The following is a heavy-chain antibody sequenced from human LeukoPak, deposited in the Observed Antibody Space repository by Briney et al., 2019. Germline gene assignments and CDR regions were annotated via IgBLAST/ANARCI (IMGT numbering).Heavy chain of an antibody. CDR2: MNPHSGNT. D-gene: IGHD2-2*01. Sequence: ASVKVSCKASGYTFTFYDIQWVRQAAGQGLEWMGWMNPHSGNTGYAQKFLGRITLTRNTSTSMAYMELTTLKSEDTAVYYCARGQRDVFDIWGQGTTVTVS. V-gene: IGHV1-8*03. J-gene: IGHJ3*02. CDR3: ARGQRDVFDI. CDR1: GYTFTFYD.